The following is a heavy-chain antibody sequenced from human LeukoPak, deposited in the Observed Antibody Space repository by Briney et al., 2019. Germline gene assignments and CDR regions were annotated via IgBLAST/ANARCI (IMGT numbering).Heavy chain of an antibody. J-gene: IGHJ4*02. CDR2: IYYSGST. D-gene: IGHD1-26*01. Sequence: SVTLSLTCTVSGGSIRSYYWSWIRQPPGKGLECIGYIYYSGSTNYNPSLKSRVTISVDTSKNQFSLKLSSVTAADTAVYYCARRGGSYYWDYWGQGTLVTVSS. CDR3: ARRGGSYYWDY. CDR1: GGSIRSYY. V-gene: IGHV4-59*08.